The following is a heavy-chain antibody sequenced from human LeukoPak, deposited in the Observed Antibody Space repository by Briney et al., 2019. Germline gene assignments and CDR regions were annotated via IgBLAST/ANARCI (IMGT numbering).Heavy chain of an antibody. D-gene: IGHD3-9*01. CDR3: ARDYDILTGYIAFDI. CDR1: GYTFTSYG. J-gene: IGHJ3*02. V-gene: IGHV1-18*04. CDR2: ISAYNGNT. Sequence: ASVKVSCKASGYTFTSYGISWVRQAPGQGLEWMGWISAYNGNTNYAQKLQGRVTMTTDTSTSTAYMELRSLRSDDTAVYYCARDYDILTGYIAFDIWAKGQWSPSLQ.